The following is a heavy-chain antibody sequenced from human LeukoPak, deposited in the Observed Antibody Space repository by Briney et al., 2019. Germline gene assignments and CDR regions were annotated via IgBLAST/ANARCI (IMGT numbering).Heavy chain of an antibody. CDR1: GYNFIGYW. V-gene: IGHV5-51*01. CDR3: VKGVSGTYFGMDV. CDR2: IYPGDSDT. Sequence: GESLKISCTASGYNFIGYWIAWVRQVPGKGLEWMAIIYPGDSDTRYSPSFEGQVTISADRSTSTAYLQWSSLKASDTALYYCVKGVSGTYFGMDVWGHEATVTVSS. J-gene: IGHJ6*02. D-gene: IGHD3-10*01.